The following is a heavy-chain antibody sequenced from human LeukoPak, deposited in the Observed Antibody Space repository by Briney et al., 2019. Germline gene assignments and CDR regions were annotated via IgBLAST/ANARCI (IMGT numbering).Heavy chain of an antibody. CDR3: ASAPNYYVSSGSDH. V-gene: IGHV4-34*01. CDR1: GGSFSSYA. D-gene: IGHD3-22*01. CDR2: SSHSGSP. J-gene: IGHJ4*02. Sequence: PSETLSLTCAVYGGSFSSYAWSWVRQPPGKGLEWIGESSHSGSPNYSPSLRSRVTMSLDTSRNQFSLRLNSVTAADTAVYYCASAPNYYVSSGSDHWGQGILVTVSS.